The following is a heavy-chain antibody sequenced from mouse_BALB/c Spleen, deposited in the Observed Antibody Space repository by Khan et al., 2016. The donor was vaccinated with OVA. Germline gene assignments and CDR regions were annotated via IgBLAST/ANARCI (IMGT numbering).Heavy chain of an antibody. D-gene: IGHD1-1*01. J-gene: IGHJ2*01. Sequence: EVQLQESGPGLVKPSQSLSLTCTVTGYSITSDYAWNWIRQFPGNKLEWMGYIKYSGSTSYNPSLKSRISITRNTSQNQFFLQLSSVTTEDTATYYCARSGNISTVVATDFDSWGQGTTLTVSS. CDR3: ARSGNISTVVATDFDS. CDR1: GYSITSDYA. CDR2: IKYSGST. V-gene: IGHV3-2*02.